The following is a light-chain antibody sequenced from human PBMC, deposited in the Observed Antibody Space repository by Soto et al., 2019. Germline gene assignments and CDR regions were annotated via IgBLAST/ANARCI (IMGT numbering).Light chain of an antibody. J-gene: IGKJ1*01. CDR2: SAF. CDR1: QSISNN. CDR3: QQYNNWPMWT. Sequence: EIVRTQSQATLSVFPGARATLSGRASQSISNNLAWYQQKPGQAPRLVIYSAFTRATGIPARFSGSGSGTEFTLTINSLQSEDFAVYYCQQYNNWPMWTFGQGTKVDIK. V-gene: IGKV3-15*01.